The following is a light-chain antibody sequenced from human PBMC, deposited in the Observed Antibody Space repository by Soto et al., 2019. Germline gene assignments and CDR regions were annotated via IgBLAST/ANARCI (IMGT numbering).Light chain of an antibody. V-gene: IGKV4-1*01. J-gene: IGKJ4*02. Sequence: DIVMTQSPDSLAVSLGERATINCKSSQSILYSSNNKNYLAWYQQKPGQPPKLLIYWASTRESGVPDRFSGSGSGTDFTLTISSLQAEDVALYYCQQYYSTQTFGRGTQVDIX. CDR3: QQYYSTQT. CDR2: WAS. CDR1: QSILYSSNNKNY.